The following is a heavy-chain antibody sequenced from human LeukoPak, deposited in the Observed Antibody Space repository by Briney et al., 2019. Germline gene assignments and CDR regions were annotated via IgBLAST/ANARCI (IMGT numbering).Heavy chain of an antibody. J-gene: IGHJ3*02. Sequence: GASVKVSCKASGYTFTSYDINWVRQATGQGLEWMGWMNPNSGNTGYAQKFQGRVTMTRNTSISTAYMELSSLRSEDTAVYYCASRSRYFDQDAFDIWGQGTMVTVSS. CDR3: ASRSRYFDQDAFDI. CDR2: MNPNSGNT. D-gene: IGHD3-9*01. CDR1: GYTFTSYD. V-gene: IGHV1-8*01.